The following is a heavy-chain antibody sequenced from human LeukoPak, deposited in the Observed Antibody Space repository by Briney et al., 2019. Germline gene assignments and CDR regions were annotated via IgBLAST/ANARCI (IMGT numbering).Heavy chain of an antibody. CDR1: GYTFTSYD. CDR3: ARGGSDYYDSSGYNYFDY. Sequence: ASVKVSCKASGYTFTSYDINWVRQATGQGLEWMGWMNPNSGNTGYAQKFQGRVTITRNTSISTAYMELSSLRSEDTAVYYCARGGSDYYDSSGYNYFDYWGQGTLVTVSS. V-gene: IGHV1-8*03. CDR2: MNPNSGNT. D-gene: IGHD3-22*01. J-gene: IGHJ4*02.